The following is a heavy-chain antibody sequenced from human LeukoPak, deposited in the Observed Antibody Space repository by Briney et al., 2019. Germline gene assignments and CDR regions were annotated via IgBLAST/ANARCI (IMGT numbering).Heavy chain of an antibody. CDR3: ARDQYDTWSRRGNFDS. CDR2: IKLDGSEK. D-gene: IGHD3-3*01. J-gene: IGHJ4*02. V-gene: IGHV3-7*03. CDR1: GFTLGKYW. Sequence: GGSLRLSCVASGFTLGKYWMSWVRQAPGRGLEWGANIKLDGSEKNYVDSVKGRFTISRDNTKNSLYLQMNSLRAEDTAVFYYARDQYDTWSRRGNFDSWGQGTLVIVSS.